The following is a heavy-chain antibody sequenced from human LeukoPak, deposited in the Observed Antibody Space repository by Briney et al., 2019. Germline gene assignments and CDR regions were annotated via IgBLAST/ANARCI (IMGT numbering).Heavy chain of an antibody. CDR3: AKGSAVVVAARTFDY. CDR1: GGSISSSSYY. J-gene: IGHJ4*02. V-gene: IGHV3-23*01. CDR2: ISGSGGST. Sequence: ETLSLTCTVSGGSISSSSYYWGWIRQAPGKGLEWVSAISGSGGSTYYADSVKGRFTISRDNSKNTLYLQMNSLRAEDTAVYYCAKGSAVVVAARTFDYWGQGTLVTVSS. D-gene: IGHD2-15*01.